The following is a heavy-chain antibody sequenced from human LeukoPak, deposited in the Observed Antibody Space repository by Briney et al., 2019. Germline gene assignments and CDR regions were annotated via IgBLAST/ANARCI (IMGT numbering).Heavy chain of an antibody. J-gene: IGHJ4*02. Sequence: PSETLSLTCAVYGGSFSGSYWSWIRQPPGKGLEWIGEINHSGSTNYNPSLKSRVTISVDTSKNQFSLKLSSVTAADTAVYYCARTRAYTFGGVIVRGTYDYWGQRTLVTVSS. CDR3: ARTRAYTFGGVIVRGTYDY. CDR2: INHSGST. D-gene: IGHD3-16*02. CDR1: GGSFSGSY. V-gene: IGHV4-34*01.